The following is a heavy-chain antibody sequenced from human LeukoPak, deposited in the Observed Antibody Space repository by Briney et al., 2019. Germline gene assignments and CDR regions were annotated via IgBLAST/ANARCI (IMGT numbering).Heavy chain of an antibody. D-gene: IGHD2-15*01. J-gene: IGHJ6*02. V-gene: IGHV4-30-4*01. CDR1: GGSISSGDYY. CDR3: ARALVGGIRLLHYYYGMDV. Sequence: PSQTLSLTCTVSGGSISSGDYYWSWIRQPPGKGLEWIGYIYYSGSTYYNPSLKSRVTISVDTSKNQFSLKLSSVTAADTAVYYCARALVGGIRLLHYYYGMDVWGQGTTVTVS. CDR2: IYYSGST.